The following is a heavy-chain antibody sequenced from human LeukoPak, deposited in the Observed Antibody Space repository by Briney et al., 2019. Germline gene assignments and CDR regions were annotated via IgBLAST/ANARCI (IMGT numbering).Heavy chain of an antibody. CDR2: IYYTGST. Sequence: SETLSLTCTVSGGSISRRYWTWIRQPPGKGLEWIGYIYYTGSTNYNPSLKSRVTISEAASKNQFSLKLSSVTAADTAVYYCARDLYFGDYPSGYYGMDVWGQGTTVTVSS. D-gene: IGHD4-17*01. V-gene: IGHV4-59*11. J-gene: IGHJ6*02. CDR3: ARDLYFGDYPSGYYGMDV. CDR1: GGSISRRY.